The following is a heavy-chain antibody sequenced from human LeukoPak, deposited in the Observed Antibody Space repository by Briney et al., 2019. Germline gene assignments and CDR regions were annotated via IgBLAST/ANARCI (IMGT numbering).Heavy chain of an antibody. V-gene: IGHV4-59*01. D-gene: IGHD2-2*01. CDR1: GGSISSYY. CDR2: IYYSGST. J-gene: IGHJ4*02. Sequence: SETLSLICTVSGGSISSYYWSWIRQPPGKGLEWIGYIYYSGSTNYNPSLKSRVTISVDTSKNQFSLKLSSVTAADTAVYYCARGYQLLYYWGQGTLVTVSS. CDR3: ARGYQLLYY.